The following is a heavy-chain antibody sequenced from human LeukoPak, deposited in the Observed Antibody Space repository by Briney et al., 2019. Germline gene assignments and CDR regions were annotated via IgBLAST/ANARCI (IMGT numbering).Heavy chain of an antibody. J-gene: IGHJ6*02. V-gene: IGHV1-2*04. CDR2: INPNSGGT. Sequence: GASVKVSCKASGYTFTGYYMHWVRQAPGQGLEWMGWINPNSGGTNYAQKFQGWVTMTRDTSISTAYMELSRLRSDDTAVYYCAKDYGDYVGMDVWGQGTTVTVSS. CDR1: GYTFTGYY. D-gene: IGHD4-17*01. CDR3: AKDYGDYVGMDV.